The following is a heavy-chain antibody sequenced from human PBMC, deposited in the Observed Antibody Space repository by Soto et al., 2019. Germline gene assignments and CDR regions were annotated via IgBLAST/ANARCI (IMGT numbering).Heavy chain of an antibody. CDR2: INPNSGGT. V-gene: IGHV1-2*02. Sequence: QVHLVQSGAEVKKPGASVKVSCKASGYSFTGYYIHWVRQAPGLGLEWMGWINPNSGGTNFAQRFQARVTLTRDSSISTAYMELSGLGSDDTAVYFCARESHSYDGSAPDFWGQGTLVSVSS. J-gene: IGHJ4*02. D-gene: IGHD3-22*01. CDR3: ARESHSYDGSAPDF. CDR1: GYSFTGYY.